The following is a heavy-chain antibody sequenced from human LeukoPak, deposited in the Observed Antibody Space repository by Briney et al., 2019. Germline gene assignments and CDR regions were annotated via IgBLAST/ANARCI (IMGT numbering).Heavy chain of an antibody. CDR2: HSWNSGSI. J-gene: IGHJ4*02. CDR1: GFPFDEYA. V-gene: IGHV3-9*01. CDR3: AKDLTDGSGYYLVYYFDY. D-gene: IGHD3-3*01. Sequence: AGGSVSLFCGASGFPFDEYAMHGVRHAPGKGLEWVPGHSWNSGSIGYADSVKGRFTISRDNAKNSLYLQMNSLRAEDTALYYCAKDLTDGSGYYLVYYFDYWGQGTLVTVSS.